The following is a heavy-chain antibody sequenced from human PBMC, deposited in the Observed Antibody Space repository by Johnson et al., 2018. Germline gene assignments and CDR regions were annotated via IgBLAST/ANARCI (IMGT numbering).Heavy chain of an antibody. D-gene: IGHD5-18*01. J-gene: IGHJ3*02. Sequence: QVQLVESGGGVVQPGRSLRLSCAASGFTFSSYGMHWVRQAPGKGLEWVAVISYDGSNKYYADSVKGRFTISRDNSKNTLYLQMNSLRAEDTAVYYCAKGVDTAIWCSAFDIWCQGTMVTVSS. CDR2: ISYDGSNK. CDR1: GFTFSSYG. CDR3: AKGVDTAIWCSAFDI. V-gene: IGHV3-30*18.